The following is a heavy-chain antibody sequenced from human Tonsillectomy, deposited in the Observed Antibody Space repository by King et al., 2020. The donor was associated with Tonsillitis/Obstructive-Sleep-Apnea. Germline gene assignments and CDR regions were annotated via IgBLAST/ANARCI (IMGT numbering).Heavy chain of an antibody. CDR1: GFTFSSYA. V-gene: IGHV3-30*04. CDR3: ATEPRGTDDSHYCMDV. Sequence: VQLVESGGGVVQPGRSLRLSCAASGFTFSSYAMHWVRQAPGKGLEWVAVISYDENYKYYADSVKGRFTISRDNSKNTLYLQMNSLGAEDTAVYYCATEPRGTDDSHYCMDVWGQGTTVTVSS. J-gene: IGHJ6*02. CDR2: ISYDENYK. D-gene: IGHD3-22*01.